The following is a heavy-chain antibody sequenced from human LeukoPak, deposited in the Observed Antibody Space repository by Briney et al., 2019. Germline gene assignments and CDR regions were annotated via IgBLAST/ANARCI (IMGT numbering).Heavy chain of an antibody. CDR1: GGSISSGDYY. CDR2: IYYSGST. J-gene: IGHJ1*01. CDR3: AGYRGSYREYFQH. V-gene: IGHV4-30-4*02. Sequence: SSETLSLTCTVSGGSISSGDYYWSWIRQPPGKGLEWIGYIYYSGSTYYNPSLKSRVTISVDTSKNQFSLKLSSVTAADTAVYYCAGYRGSYREYFQHWGQGTLVTVSS. D-gene: IGHD1-26*01.